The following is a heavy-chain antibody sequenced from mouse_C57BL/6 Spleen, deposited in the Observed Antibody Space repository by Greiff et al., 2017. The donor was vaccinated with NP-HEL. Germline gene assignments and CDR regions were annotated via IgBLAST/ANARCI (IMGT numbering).Heavy chain of an antibody. CDR2: INPNNGGT. Sequence: EVQLQQSGPELVKPGASVKISCKASGYTFTDYYMNWVKQSHGKSLEWIGDINPNNGGTSYNQKFKGKATLTVDKSSSTAYMELRSLTSEDSAVYYCASLLVDYWGQGTTLTVSS. J-gene: IGHJ2*01. CDR3: ASLLVDY. V-gene: IGHV1-26*01. D-gene: IGHD2-10*01. CDR1: GYTFTDYY.